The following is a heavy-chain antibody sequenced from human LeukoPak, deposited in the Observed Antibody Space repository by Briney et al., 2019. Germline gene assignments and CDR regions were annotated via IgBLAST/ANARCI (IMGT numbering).Heavy chain of an antibody. D-gene: IGHD1-7*01. CDR1: GFTFDDYA. Sequence: GRSLRLSCAASGFTFDDYAMHWVRQAPGKGLEWVSGISWNSGSIGYADSVKGRFTISRDNAKNSLYLQMNSLRAEDTAVYYCARTTTAHKGSGYYMDVWGKGTTVTVSS. CDR2: ISWNSGSI. CDR3: ARTTTAHKGSGYYMDV. V-gene: IGHV3-9*01. J-gene: IGHJ6*03.